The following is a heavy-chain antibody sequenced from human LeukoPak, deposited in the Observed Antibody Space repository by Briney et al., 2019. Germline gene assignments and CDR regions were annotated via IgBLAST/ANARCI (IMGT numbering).Heavy chain of an antibody. CDR1: GFTFSSYG. J-gene: IGHJ6*02. CDR3: ARDLNPCYYYYYGMDV. Sequence: GRSLRLSCAASGFTFSSYGMHWVRQAPGKGLEWVAVIWYDGSNKYYADSVKGRFTISRDNPKDTLYLQMNSLRAEDTAVYYCARDLNPCYYYYYGMDVWGQGTTVTVSS. V-gene: IGHV3-33*01. CDR2: IWYDGSNK.